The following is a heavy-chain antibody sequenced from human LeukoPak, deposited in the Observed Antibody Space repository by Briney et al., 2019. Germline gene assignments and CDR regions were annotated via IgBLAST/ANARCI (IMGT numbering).Heavy chain of an antibody. Sequence: GGSLRLSCAASGFTFSSYWMNWARQAPGKGLEWVASINHNGNVNYYVDSVKGRFTISRDNAKNSLYLQMSNLRVEDTAVYFCARGGGLDVWGQGATVTVSS. J-gene: IGHJ6*02. CDR3: ARGGGLDV. D-gene: IGHD3-16*01. CDR2: INHNGNVN. V-gene: IGHV3-7*03. CDR1: GFTFSSYW.